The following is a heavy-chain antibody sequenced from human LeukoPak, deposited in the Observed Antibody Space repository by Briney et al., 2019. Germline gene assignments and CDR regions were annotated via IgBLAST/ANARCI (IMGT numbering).Heavy chain of an antibody. V-gene: IGHV3-15*01. J-gene: IGHJ4*02. Sequence: GGSLRLSCAASGLTFSNVYMSWVRQAPGKGLEWLGRIKSKADGGTIDYAAPLKGRFTISRDDSKNMLYLQMNSLKTEDTAVYYCTGVKFFDSWGQGTLVTVSS. CDR1: GLTFSNVY. CDR3: TGVKFFDS. CDR2: IKSKADGGTI.